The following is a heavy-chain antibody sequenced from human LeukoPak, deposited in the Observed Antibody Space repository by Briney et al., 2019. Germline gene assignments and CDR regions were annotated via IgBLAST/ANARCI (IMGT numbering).Heavy chain of an antibody. D-gene: IGHD3-22*01. V-gene: IGHV1-2*02. CDR3: ARWLNYYDSSGYRYYFDY. Sequence: GASVKVSCKASGYTFTGYYMHWVRQAPGQGLEWMGWINPNSGGTNYAQKFQGRVTTTRDTSISTAYMELSRLRSDDTAVYYCARWLNYYDSSGYRYYFDYWGQGTLVTVSS. CDR1: GYTFTGYY. CDR2: INPNSGGT. J-gene: IGHJ4*02.